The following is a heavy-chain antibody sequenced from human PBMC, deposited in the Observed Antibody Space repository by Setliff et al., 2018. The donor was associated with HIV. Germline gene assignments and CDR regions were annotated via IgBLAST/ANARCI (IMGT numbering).Heavy chain of an antibody. D-gene: IGHD3-22*01. CDR2: ITAGNGDT. V-gene: IGHV1-3*01. J-gene: IGHJ4*02. Sequence: GASVKVSCKASGGTFSSSAISWVRQAPGQGLEWMGRITAGNGDTKYSQKFQDRVTLTSDMSANTVYMDLTTLRSEDTAVYYCASPMFYDGKVVWGQGTPVTVSS. CDR1: GGTFSSSA. CDR3: ASPMFYDGKVV.